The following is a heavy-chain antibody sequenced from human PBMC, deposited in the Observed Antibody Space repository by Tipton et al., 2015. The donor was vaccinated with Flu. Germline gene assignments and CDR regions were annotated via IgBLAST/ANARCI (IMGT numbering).Heavy chain of an antibody. V-gene: IGHV4-39*01. D-gene: IGHD3-10*02. CDR3: ARLSYYDVDLKNFYFDH. CDR1: SGPIRSTNYF. CDR2: IYPSGTT. Sequence: TLSLTCTVSSGPIRSTNYFCAWIRQPPGKRLELIGSIYPSGTTYYNPSLKSRVTISVDTSKSQFSLMLRSVTAADTALYYCARLSYYDVDLKNFYFDHWGQGALVTVSS. J-gene: IGHJ4*02.